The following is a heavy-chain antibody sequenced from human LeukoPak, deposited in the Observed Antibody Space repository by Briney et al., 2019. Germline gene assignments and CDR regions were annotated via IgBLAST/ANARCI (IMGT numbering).Heavy chain of an antibody. CDR3: ARVPLHDDSGHYYPH. V-gene: IGHV1-3*01. CDR2: INGGNGNT. J-gene: IGHJ1*01. Sequence: EASVKVSCKTSGYTFTSYGMHWVRQAPGQSLEWMGWINGGNGNTKYSEKFQGRVTIIRDTSASTAYMELSSLGSEDTAVYYCARVPLHDDSGHYYPHWGQGTLVTVSS. CDR1: GYTFTSYG. D-gene: IGHD3-22*01.